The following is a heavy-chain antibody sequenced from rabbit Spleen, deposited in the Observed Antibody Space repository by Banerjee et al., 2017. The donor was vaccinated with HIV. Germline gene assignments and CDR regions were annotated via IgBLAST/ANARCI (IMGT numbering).Heavy chain of an antibody. V-gene: IGHV1S47*01. CDR2: IVPVFGAT. J-gene: IGHJ4*01. CDR1: GVSLNDKDV. CDR3: VRGASSSGYYSL. D-gene: IGHD1-1*01. Sequence: QEHLEESGGGLVKPEGSLTLTCKASGVSLNDKDVMCWVRQAPGKGLEWIGYIVPVFGATYYAPWVNGRFTISSQNAQNTLYLQLNSLTAADTATYFCVRGASSSGYYSLWGQGTLVTVS.